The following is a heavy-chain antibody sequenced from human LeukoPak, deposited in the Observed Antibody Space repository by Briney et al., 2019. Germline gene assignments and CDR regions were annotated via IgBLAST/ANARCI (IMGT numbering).Heavy chain of an antibody. Sequence: GGSLRLSCAASGFTFSNAWMSWVRQAPGKGLEWVSYISSSGSTIYYADSVKGRFTISRDNAKNSLYLQMNSLRAEDTAVYYCARLRYYDFWSGYYSDYWGQGTLVTVSS. J-gene: IGHJ4*02. CDR1: GFTFSNAW. CDR2: ISSSGSTI. D-gene: IGHD3-3*01. V-gene: IGHV3-11*01. CDR3: ARLRYYDFWSGYYSDY.